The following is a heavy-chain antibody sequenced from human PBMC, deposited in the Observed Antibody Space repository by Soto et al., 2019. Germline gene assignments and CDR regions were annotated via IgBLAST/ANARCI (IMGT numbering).Heavy chain of an antibody. CDR2: IIPIFGTA. V-gene: IGHV1-69*06. D-gene: IGHD3-10*01. CDR3: ARDGRLVLHSAGYYSMDV. J-gene: IGHJ6*02. Sequence: SVKVSCKASGGTFSSYAISWVRQAPGQGLEWMGGIIPIFGTANYAQKFQGRVTITADKSTSTAYMELSSLRSEDTAVYYCARDGRLVLHSAGYYSMDVWGQGTTVTVSS. CDR1: GGTFSSYA.